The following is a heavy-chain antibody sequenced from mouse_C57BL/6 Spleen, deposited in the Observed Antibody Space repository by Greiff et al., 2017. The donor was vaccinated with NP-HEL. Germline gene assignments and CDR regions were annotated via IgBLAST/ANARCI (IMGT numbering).Heavy chain of an antibody. V-gene: IGHV1-69*01. CDR1: GYTFTSYW. Sequence: QVQLQQPGAELVMPGASVKLSCKASGYTFTSYWMHWVKQRPGQGLVWIGEIDPSDSYTNYNQKFKGKSTLTVDKSSSTAYMQLSSLTSEDSAVYYCARLGFYDYDDRFAYWGQGTLVTVSA. CDR3: ARLGFYDYDDRFAY. J-gene: IGHJ3*01. CDR2: IDPSDSYT. D-gene: IGHD2-4*01.